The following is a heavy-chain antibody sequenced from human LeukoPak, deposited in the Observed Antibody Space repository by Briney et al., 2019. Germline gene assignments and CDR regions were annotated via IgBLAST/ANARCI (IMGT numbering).Heavy chain of an antibody. J-gene: IGHJ6*03. CDR2: ISSSSSTI. CDR3: ARGDHYNYYYMDV. CDR1: GFTFSGYY. V-gene: IGHV3-48*01. D-gene: IGHD2-21*01. Sequence: GGSLRLSCAASGFTFSGYYMNWVRQAPGKGLEWVSYISSSSSTIYYAGSVKGRFTISRDNAENSLYLQMNNLGAEDTAVYYCARGDHYNYYYMDVWGKGTTVTVSS.